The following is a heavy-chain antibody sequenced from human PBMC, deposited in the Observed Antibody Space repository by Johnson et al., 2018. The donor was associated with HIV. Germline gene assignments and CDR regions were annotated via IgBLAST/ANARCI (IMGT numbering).Heavy chain of an antibody. J-gene: IGHJ3*02. Sequence: QVQLVESGGGVVQPGRSLRLSCAASGFTFSSYGMHWVRQAPGKGLEWVSVIYSGGSTYYADSVKGRFTISRDNAKNTLYLEMNSLRAWDTAVYYCARGGGCGGDCYSGYDAFDIWGQGTMVTVSS. D-gene: IGHD2-21*01. CDR1: GFTFSSYG. CDR3: ARGGGCGGDCYSGYDAFDI. V-gene: IGHV3-NL1*01. CDR2: IYSGGST.